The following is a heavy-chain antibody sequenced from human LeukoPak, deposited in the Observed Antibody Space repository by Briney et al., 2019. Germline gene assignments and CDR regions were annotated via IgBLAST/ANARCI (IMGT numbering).Heavy chain of an antibody. V-gene: IGHV3-9*01. CDR1: GFTFSSYG. CDR3: AKDRRRKYCSSSSCQGKAPRYYCYYGMDV. J-gene: IGHJ6*02. Sequence: GGSLRLSCAASGFTFSSYGMSWFRQAPGKGLEWVSGISGNSGSIGYADSVKGRFTISRDNAKNSLYLQMNSLRAEDTALYYCAKDRRRKYCSSSSCQGKAPRYYCYYGMDVWGQGTTVTVSS. D-gene: IGHD2-2*01. CDR2: ISGNSGSI.